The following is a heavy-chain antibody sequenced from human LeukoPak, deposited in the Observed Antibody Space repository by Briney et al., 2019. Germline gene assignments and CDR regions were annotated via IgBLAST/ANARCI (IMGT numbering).Heavy chain of an antibody. Sequence: ASVKVSCKASGYTFTGYYMHWVRQAPGQGLEWMGWINPNSGGTNYAQKFQGRVTMTRDTSISTAYMELSRLRSDDTAVYYCAREKGYSSPFDYWGQGTLVAVSS. D-gene: IGHD6-13*01. V-gene: IGHV1-2*02. J-gene: IGHJ4*02. CDR3: AREKGYSSPFDY. CDR1: GYTFTGYY. CDR2: INPNSGGT.